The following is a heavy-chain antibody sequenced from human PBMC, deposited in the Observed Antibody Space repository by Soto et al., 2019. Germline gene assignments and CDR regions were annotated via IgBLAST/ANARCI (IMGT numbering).Heavy chain of an antibody. CDR3: TSVDSCGDSPQNHN. CDR2: IIPILGTS. J-gene: IGHJ4*02. D-gene: IGHD3-10*01. CDR1: GDTFSGFS. Sequence: SVKVSCKVYGDTFSGFSINLVRQAPGQGFEWIGGIIPILGTSKFTQKFQGRVTFTADESTTTAYMTLSSLTSEDTAIYYCTSVDSCGDSPQNHNWGPGTQVTVSS. V-gene: IGHV1-69*13.